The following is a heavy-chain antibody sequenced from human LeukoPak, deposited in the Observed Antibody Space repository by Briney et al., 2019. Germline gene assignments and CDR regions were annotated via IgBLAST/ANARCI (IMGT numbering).Heavy chain of an antibody. D-gene: IGHD5-18*01. CDR1: GYTFTSYD. V-gene: IGHV1-8*03. J-gene: IGHJ5*02. Sequence: GASVKVSCKASGYTFTSYDINWVRQAPGQGLEWMGWMNPNSGNTGYAQKFQGRVTITRNTSISTAYMELSSLRSDDTAVYYCATSRGQLWDRWGQGTLVTVSS. CDR2: MNPNSGNT. CDR3: ATSRGQLWDR.